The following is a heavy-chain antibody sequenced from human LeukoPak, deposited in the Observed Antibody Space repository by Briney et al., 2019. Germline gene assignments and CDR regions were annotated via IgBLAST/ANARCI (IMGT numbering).Heavy chain of an antibody. D-gene: IGHD3-9*01. CDR1: GFTFSSYA. Sequence: QPGGSLRLSCAASGFTFSSYAMSWVRQAPGKGLEWVSAISGSGGSTYYADSVKGRFTISRDNSKNTLYLQMNSLRAEDTAVYYCAKDHNGIRTRLVPTPLYYFDYWGQGTLVTVSS. J-gene: IGHJ4*02. CDR3: AKDHNGIRTRLVPTPLYYFDY. CDR2: ISGSGGST. V-gene: IGHV3-23*01.